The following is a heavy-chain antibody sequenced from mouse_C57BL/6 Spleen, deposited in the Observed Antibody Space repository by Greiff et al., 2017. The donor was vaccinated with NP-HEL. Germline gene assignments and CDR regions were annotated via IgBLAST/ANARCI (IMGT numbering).Heavy chain of an antibody. D-gene: IGHD4-1*01. CDR3: ARRLGTYAMDY. CDR1: GYTFTSYW. CDR2: IDPSDSYT. Sequence: VQLQQPGAELVMPGASVKLSCKASGYTFTSYWMHWVKQRPGQGLEWIGGIDPSDSYTNYIQKFKGKSTLTVDKSSSTAYMQLSSLTSEDSAVYYCARRLGTYAMDYWGQGTSVTVSS. J-gene: IGHJ4*01. V-gene: IGHV1-69*01.